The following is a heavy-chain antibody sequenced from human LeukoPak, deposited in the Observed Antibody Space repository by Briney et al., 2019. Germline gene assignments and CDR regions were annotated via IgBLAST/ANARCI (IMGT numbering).Heavy chain of an antibody. CDR2: IIPIFGTA. Sequence: EAAVKVSCKASVGTFSSYAISWVRQAPGQGVEWMGGIIPIFGTANYAQKFQGRVTITADESTSTAYMELSSLRSEDTAVYSCARDVVEWEPNNWFDPWGQGTLVTVSS. D-gene: IGHD1-26*01. J-gene: IGHJ5*02. V-gene: IGHV1-69*13. CDR1: VGTFSSYA. CDR3: ARDVVEWEPNNWFDP.